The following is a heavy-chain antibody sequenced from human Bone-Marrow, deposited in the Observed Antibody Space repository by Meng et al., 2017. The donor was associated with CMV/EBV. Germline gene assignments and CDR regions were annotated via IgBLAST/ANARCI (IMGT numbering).Heavy chain of an antibody. CDR2: IIPILGIA. D-gene: IGHD3-22*01. Sequence: SVKVSCKASGGTFSSYAISWVRQAPGQGLEWMGGIIPILGIANYAQKFQGRVTITADKSTSTAYMELSSLRSEDTAVYYCAREGRDREFDYWGQGTLVTVPS. CDR1: GGTFSSYA. J-gene: IGHJ4*02. V-gene: IGHV1-69*10. CDR3: AREGRDREFDY.